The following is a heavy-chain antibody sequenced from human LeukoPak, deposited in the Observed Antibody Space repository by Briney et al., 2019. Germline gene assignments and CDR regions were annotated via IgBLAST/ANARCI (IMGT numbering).Heavy chain of an antibody. CDR3: ARGNNYYDSSGFDY. V-gene: IGHV4-59*01. Sequence: SETLPLTCTVSGGSISSYYWSWIRQPPGKGLEWIGYIYYSGSTNYNPSLKSRVTISVDTSKNQFSLKLSSVTAADTAVYYCARGNNYYDSSGFDYWGQGTLVTVSS. J-gene: IGHJ4*02. D-gene: IGHD3-22*01. CDR1: GGSISSYY. CDR2: IYYSGST.